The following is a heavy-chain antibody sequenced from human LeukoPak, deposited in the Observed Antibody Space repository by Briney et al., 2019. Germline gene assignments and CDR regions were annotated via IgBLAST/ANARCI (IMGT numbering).Heavy chain of an antibody. CDR1: GFTFSSYG. J-gene: IGHJ3*02. D-gene: IGHD1-1*01. CDR3: AKLGIWTHAFDI. Sequence: PGGSLRLSCAASGFTFSSYGMLWVRQAPGKGLEWVAFIRYDGSNKYYADSVKGRLTISRDNSKNTLYLQMNSLRAVDTAVYYCAKLGIWTHAFDIWGQGTMVTVSS. CDR2: IRYDGSNK. V-gene: IGHV3-30*02.